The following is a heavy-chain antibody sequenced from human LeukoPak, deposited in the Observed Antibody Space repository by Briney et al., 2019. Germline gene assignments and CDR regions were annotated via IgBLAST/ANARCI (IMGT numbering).Heavy chain of an antibody. CDR2: IKQDGSEK. J-gene: IGHJ4*02. CDR3: ARLTQLARGRY. Sequence: HPGGSLRLSCAASGFTFSSYGMSWVRQAPGKGLEWVANIKQDGSEKYYVDSVKGRFTVSRDNAENSLYPQMSSLRAEDTAVYYCARLTQLARGRYWGQGTLVTVSS. CDR1: GFTFSSYG. D-gene: IGHD6-6*01. V-gene: IGHV3-7*03.